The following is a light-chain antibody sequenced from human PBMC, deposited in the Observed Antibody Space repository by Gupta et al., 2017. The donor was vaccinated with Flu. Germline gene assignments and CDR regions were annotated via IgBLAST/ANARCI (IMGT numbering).Light chain of an antibody. CDR2: ADS. Sequence: TQPPSVSVAPGQTARITCGGNNIGIKSVHWFQQRPGQAPVLVVYADSGRPSGIPERFSGSNSENTATLTITRVEAGDEADYYSQVWDSSSNHVVFGGGTKLTVL. CDR1: NIGIKS. J-gene: IGLJ2*01. V-gene: IGLV3-21*02. CDR3: QVWDSSSNHVV.